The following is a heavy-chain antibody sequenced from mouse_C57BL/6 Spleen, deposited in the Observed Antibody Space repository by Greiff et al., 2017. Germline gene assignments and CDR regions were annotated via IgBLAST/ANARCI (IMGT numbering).Heavy chain of an antibody. CDR2: INPGSGGT. CDR3: ARGGYDGYYAFAY. Sequence: QVQLQQSGAELVRPGTSVKVSCKASGYAFTNYLIEWVKQRPGQGLEWIGVINPGSGGTNYNEKFKGKATLTADKSTSTAYMQLRSLTSEDAAVLFCARGGYDGYYAFAYWGQGTLVTVSA. V-gene: IGHV1-54*01. CDR1: GYAFTNYL. J-gene: IGHJ3*01. D-gene: IGHD2-3*01.